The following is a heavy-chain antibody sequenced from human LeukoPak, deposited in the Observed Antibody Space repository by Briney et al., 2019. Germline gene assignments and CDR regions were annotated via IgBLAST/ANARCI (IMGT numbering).Heavy chain of an antibody. V-gene: IGHV1-8*03. Sequence: ASLKVSRKASGYTFTSYDINCVPQATGQGLKWMGWMNPNSVNTGYAQKFQGRVTITRNTSLSTAYMEVSSLRSEDTAVYFCARRYCSSTRWYPRAYCFDPWGQGTLVTVSS. CDR2: MNPNSVNT. D-gene: IGHD2-2*01. CDR1: GYTFTSYD. CDR3: ARRYCSSTRWYPRAYCFDP. J-gene: IGHJ5*02.